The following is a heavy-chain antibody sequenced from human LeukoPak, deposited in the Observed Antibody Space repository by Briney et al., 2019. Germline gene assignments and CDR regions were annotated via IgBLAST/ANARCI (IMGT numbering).Heavy chain of an antibody. D-gene: IGHD6-19*01. V-gene: IGHV1-69*13. Sequence: GASVKVSCKASGGTFSSYAISWVRQAPGQGLEWMGGIIPIFGTANYAQKFQGRVTITADESTSTAYMELSSLRSEDTAVYYCAVGYSSGWNSDYYYMDVWGKGTTVTVSS. CDR1: GGTFSSYA. CDR2: IIPIFGTA. CDR3: AVGYSSGWNSDYYYMDV. J-gene: IGHJ6*03.